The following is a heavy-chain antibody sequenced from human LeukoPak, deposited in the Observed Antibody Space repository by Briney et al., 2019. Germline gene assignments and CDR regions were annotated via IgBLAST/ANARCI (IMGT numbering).Heavy chain of an antibody. V-gene: IGHV3-30*18. CDR1: GFTFSSYG. CDR2: ISYDGSNK. J-gene: IGHJ4*02. CDR3: AKGPYYYDSSGPFDY. Sequence: GGSLRLSCAASGFTFSSYGMHWVRQAPGKGLEWGAVISYDGSNKYYADSVKGRFTISRDNSKNTLYLQMNSLRAEDTAVYYCAKGPYYYDSSGPFDYWGQGTLVTVSS. D-gene: IGHD3-22*01.